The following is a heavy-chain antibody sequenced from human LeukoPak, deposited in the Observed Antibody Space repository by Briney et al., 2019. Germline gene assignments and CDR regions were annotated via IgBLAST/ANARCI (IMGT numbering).Heavy chain of an antibody. J-gene: IGHJ5*02. D-gene: IGHD3-10*01. CDR2: IYTSGST. CDR3: ARDRGVRGVRDWFDP. V-gene: IGHV4-4*07. CDR1: GGSISSYY. Sequence: SETLSLTCTVSGGSISSYYWSWILQPAGKGREWIGRIYTSGSTNYNPSLKSRVTMSVDTSKSQFSLKLSSVTAADTAVYYCARDRGVRGVRDWFDPWGQGTLVTVSS.